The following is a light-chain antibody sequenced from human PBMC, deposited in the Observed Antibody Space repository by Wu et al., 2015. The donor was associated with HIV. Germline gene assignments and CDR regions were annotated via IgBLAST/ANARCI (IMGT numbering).Light chain of an antibody. Sequence: DIQMTQSPSSVSASVGDRVTITCRASQDISNWLGWYQQKPGKAPKLLIYAASILESGVLPRFSGSGSGTHFTLTIDCLQSEDFAIYYCQQYYNYPRTFGQGTKLEIK. CDR2: AAS. J-gene: IGKJ2*01. CDR3: QQYYNYPRT. V-gene: IGKV1-12*01. CDR1: QDISNW.